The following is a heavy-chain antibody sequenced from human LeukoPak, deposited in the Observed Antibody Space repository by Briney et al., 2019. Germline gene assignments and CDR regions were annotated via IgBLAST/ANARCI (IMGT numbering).Heavy chain of an antibody. D-gene: IGHD3-16*02. Sequence: GGSLRLSCAASGFTFSSHAMNWVRQAPGKGLEWVSSISGSDGSTYYADFVKGRFTISRDNSKNTLHLQMDSLRAEDTAVYYCAKSLGVGAYTRYKGFDQWGQGTLVTVSS. CDR3: AKSLGVGAYTRYKGFDQ. J-gene: IGHJ4*02. CDR1: GFTFSSHA. V-gene: IGHV3-23*01. CDR2: ISGSDGST.